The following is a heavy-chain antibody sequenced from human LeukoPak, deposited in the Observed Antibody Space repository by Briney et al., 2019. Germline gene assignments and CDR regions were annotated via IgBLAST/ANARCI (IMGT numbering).Heavy chain of an antibody. D-gene: IGHD2-2*01. Sequence: PGRSLRLSCAASGLTFDDYDMHWVRQAPGKGLEWVSGITWNSHSIAYADSVKGRFTISRDNAKNSLYLQMNSLRAEDTALYYCAKDISVGIVAEPVAMVSPLDVWGQGTMVTVSS. CDR2: ITWNSHSI. CDR1: GLTFDDYD. J-gene: IGHJ3*01. CDR3: AKDISVGIVAEPVAMVSPLDV. V-gene: IGHV3-9*01.